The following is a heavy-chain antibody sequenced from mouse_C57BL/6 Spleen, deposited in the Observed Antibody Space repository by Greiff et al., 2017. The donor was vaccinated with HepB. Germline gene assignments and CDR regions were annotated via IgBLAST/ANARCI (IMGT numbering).Heavy chain of an antibody. Sequence: QVQLQQPGTELVKPGASVKLSCKASGYTFTSYWIHWVKQRPGQGLEWIGNINPSNGGTNYNEKFKSKATLTVDKSSSTAYMQLSSLTSEDSAVYYCARDGYDGTWFAYWGQGTLVTVSA. J-gene: IGHJ3*01. CDR3: ARDGYDGTWFAY. CDR2: INPSNGGT. D-gene: IGHD2-2*01. V-gene: IGHV1-53*01. CDR1: GYTFTSYW.